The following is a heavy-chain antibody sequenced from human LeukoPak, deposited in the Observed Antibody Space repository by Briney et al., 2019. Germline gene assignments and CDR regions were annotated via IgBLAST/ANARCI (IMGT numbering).Heavy chain of an antibody. J-gene: IGHJ3*02. Sequence: TGGSLRLSCAASGFTFSSYSMNWIRQAPGKGLEWVSSINGRSNYIYYADSVKGRFTISRDNAKNSLYLQMNSLRAEDAAVYYCAREDGIVGATSAFDIWGQGTMVTVSS. V-gene: IGHV3-21*01. CDR2: INGRSNYI. CDR3: AREDGIVGATSAFDI. D-gene: IGHD1-26*01. CDR1: GFTFSSYS.